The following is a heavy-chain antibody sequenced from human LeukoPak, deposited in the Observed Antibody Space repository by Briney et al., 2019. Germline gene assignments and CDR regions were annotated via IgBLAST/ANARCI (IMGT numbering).Heavy chain of an antibody. CDR1: GYSENFYG. J-gene: IGHJ4*02. Sequence: ASVKVSCKTSGYSENFYGITWVRQVAGQGLEWMGWISAYNGNTNYAQKLQGRVTMTTDTSTSTAYMGLRSLRSDDTAVYYCARDLYYYDSSGYYDYWGQGTLVTVSS. D-gene: IGHD3-22*01. V-gene: IGHV1-18*01. CDR2: ISAYNGNT. CDR3: ARDLYYYDSSGYYDY.